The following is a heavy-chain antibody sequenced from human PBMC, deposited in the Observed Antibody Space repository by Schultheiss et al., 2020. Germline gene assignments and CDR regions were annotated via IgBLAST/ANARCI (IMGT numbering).Heavy chain of an antibody. Sequence: GGSLRLSCAASGFTFSSYDMHWVRQAPGKGLEWVSGISWNSGSIGYADSVKGRFTISRDNSQNTLHLQMNSLRTEDTAVYYCAKEGDYSGNSGSFHHWGHGTLVTVSS. J-gene: IGHJ1*01. V-gene: IGHV3-9*01. CDR1: GFTFSSYD. D-gene: IGHD4-23*01. CDR2: ISWNSGSI. CDR3: AKEGDYSGNSGSFHH.